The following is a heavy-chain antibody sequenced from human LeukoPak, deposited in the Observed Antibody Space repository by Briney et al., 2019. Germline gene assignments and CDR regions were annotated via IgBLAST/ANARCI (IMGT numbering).Heavy chain of an antibody. CDR3: ARLSSGRYHPQGYYYYYYMDV. Sequence: ASQTLSLTCTVSGGSISSGGYYWRWIRQHPEKGLEWIGYIYYSGSTYYNPSLKSRVTISVDTSKNQFSLKLSSVTAADTAVYYCARLSSGRYHPQGYYYYYYMDVWGKGTTVTVSS. V-gene: IGHV4-31*03. CDR1: GGSISSGGYY. J-gene: IGHJ6*03. D-gene: IGHD6-19*01. CDR2: IYYSGST.